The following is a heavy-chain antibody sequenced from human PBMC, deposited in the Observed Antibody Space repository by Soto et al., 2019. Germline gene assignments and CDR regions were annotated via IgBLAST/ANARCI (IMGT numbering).Heavy chain of an antibody. CDR2: SRSKAYGGTT. CDR3: TRPRDYYYYYMDV. Sequence: EVQLVESGGGLVQPGRSLRLSCTASGFTFGDYAMSWFRQAPGKGLEWVGFSRSKAYGGTTEYAASVKGRFTISRDDSKSIAYLQMNSLKTEDTAVYYCTRPRDYYYYYMDVWGKGTTVTVSS. CDR1: GFTFGDYA. J-gene: IGHJ6*03. V-gene: IGHV3-49*03.